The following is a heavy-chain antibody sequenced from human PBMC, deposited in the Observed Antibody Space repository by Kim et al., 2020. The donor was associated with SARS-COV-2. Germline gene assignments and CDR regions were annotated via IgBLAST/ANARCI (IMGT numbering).Heavy chain of an antibody. CDR3: ARFRFGSSGWFQGDC. Sequence: GGSLRLSCAASGFTFSNYGMHWVRQAPGKGLEWVAVIWYDGSNTYYADSVKGRFTISRDNSKNTLFLQMNSLRAEDTAVYYCARFRFGSSGWFQGDCWGQGTLVTVSS. CDR2: IWYDGSNT. D-gene: IGHD6-19*01. J-gene: IGHJ4*02. CDR1: GFTFSNYG. V-gene: IGHV3-33*08.